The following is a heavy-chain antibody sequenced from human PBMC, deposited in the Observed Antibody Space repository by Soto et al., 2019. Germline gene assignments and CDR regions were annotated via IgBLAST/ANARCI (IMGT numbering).Heavy chain of an antibody. Sequence: EVQLVESGGGLVQPGGSLRLSCAASGFTFSSYWMHWVRQAPGKGLVWVSRINRDGSSTNYADSVKGRVTISRDTAKNTLDLQMNSMRAEDTAVYYCAREIATTGEYYFDYWGQGTLVTVSS. D-gene: IGHD6-13*01. CDR1: GFTFSSYW. J-gene: IGHJ4*02. V-gene: IGHV3-74*01. CDR3: AREIATTGEYYFDY. CDR2: INRDGSST.